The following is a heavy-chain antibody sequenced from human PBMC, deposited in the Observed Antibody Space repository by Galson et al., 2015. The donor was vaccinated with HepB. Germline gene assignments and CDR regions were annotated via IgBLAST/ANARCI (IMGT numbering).Heavy chain of an antibody. V-gene: IGHV1-18*01. CDR1: GYTFTSYG. CDR3: AREAVVTPGGTWEYYYYYGMDV. D-gene: IGHD4-23*01. Sequence: SVKVSCKASGYTFTSYGISWVRQAPGQGLEWMGWISAYNGNTNYAQKLQGRVTMTTDTSTSTAYMELRSLRSDDTAVYYCAREAVVTPGGTWEYYYYYGMDVWGQGTTVTVSS. J-gene: IGHJ6*02. CDR2: ISAYNGNT.